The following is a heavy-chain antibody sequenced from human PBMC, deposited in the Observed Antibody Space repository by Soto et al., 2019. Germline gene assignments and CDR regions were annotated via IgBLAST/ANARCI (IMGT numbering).Heavy chain of an antibody. Sequence: GGSLRLSCAASGFTFSSYGMHWVRQAPGKGLEWVAVIWYDGSNKYYADSVKGRFTISRDNSKNTLYLQMNSLRAEDTAVYYCAREHYYDSSGYDYWGQGTLVTVSS. CDR3: AREHYYDSSGYDY. D-gene: IGHD3-22*01. V-gene: IGHV3-33*01. J-gene: IGHJ4*02. CDR1: GFTFSSYG. CDR2: IWYDGSNK.